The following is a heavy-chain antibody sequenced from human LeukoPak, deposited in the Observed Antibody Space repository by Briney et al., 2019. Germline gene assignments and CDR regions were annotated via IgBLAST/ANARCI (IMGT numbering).Heavy chain of an antibody. CDR3: ARDFEAHDLRPIGY. CDR1: GFTFSSYA. D-gene: IGHD3-3*01. V-gene: IGHV3-30*01. CDR2: ISYGGDNK. J-gene: IGHJ4*02. Sequence: GGSLRLSCAASGFTFSSYAMHWVRQAPGKGLEWVAVISYGGDNKYYADSVKGRFTISRDNSKNTLYLQMDSLRAEDTAVYYCARDFEAHDLRPIGYWGQGTLVTVSS.